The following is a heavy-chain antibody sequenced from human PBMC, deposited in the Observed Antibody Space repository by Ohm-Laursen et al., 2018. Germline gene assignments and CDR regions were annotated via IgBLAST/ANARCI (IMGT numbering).Heavy chain of an antibody. J-gene: IGHJ6*02. D-gene: IGHD4-17*01. CDR1: SGSINSYY. V-gene: IGHV4-59*08. CDR3: ARRPTYYYGMDV. CDR2: MYYSGST. Sequence: GTLPLTCTVSSGSINSYYWSWIRQPPGKGLEWIGYMYYSGSTNYNPSLKSRVTISVDTSKNQFSLKLSSVTAADTAVYYCARRPTYYYGMDVWGQGTTVTVSS.